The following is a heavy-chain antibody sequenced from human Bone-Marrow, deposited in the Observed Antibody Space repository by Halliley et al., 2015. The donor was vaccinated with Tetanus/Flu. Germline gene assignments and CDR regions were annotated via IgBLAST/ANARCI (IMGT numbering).Heavy chain of an antibody. V-gene: IGHV4-34*01. D-gene: IGHD2-15*01. J-gene: IGHJ5*02. CDR2: GDT. Sequence: GDTKYNPSLASRVTISVDTSKNQFSLNLSSVTVADTAVYYCARGVSKYCSGGDCYAGDWFDPWGQGTLVTVSS. CDR3: ARGVSKYCSGGDCYAGDWFDP.